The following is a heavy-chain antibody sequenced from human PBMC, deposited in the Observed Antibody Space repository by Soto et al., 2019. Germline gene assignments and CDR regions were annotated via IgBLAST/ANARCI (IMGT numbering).Heavy chain of an antibody. CDR2: IRRIAYGGTT. CDR1: VFNFAAYT. J-gene: IGHJ5*01. CDR3: SRSLAIDFDS. V-gene: IGHV3-49*04. Sequence: WVPSLSCSSSVFNFAAYTMSWVRLTPGKGLEWVGFIRRIAYGGTTDYAASVKGRFTISRDDSRKIVYLQMSRLKIEDTAVYYCSRSLAIDFDSWGQGTLVTVSS.